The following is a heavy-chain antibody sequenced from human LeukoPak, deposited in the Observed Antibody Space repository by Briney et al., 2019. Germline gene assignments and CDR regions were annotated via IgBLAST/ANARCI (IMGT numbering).Heavy chain of an antibody. CDR2: INPNSGGT. CDR3: ARRGYSSGWYGYYYYMDV. CDR1: GYTFTGYY. Sequence: ASVKVSCKASGYTFTGYYMHWVRQAPGQGLEWMGWINPNSGGTNYAQKFQGRVTMTRDTSISTAYMELSRLRSDDTAVYYCARRGYSSGWYGYYYYMDVWGKGTTVTVSS. V-gene: IGHV1-2*02. J-gene: IGHJ6*03. D-gene: IGHD6-19*01.